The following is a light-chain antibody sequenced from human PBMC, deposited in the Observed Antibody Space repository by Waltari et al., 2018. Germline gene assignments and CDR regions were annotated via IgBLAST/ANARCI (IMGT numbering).Light chain of an antibody. CDR3: HLWDSSSHHYI. CDR1: NIGTKS. V-gene: IGLV3-21*01. CDR2: GDR. Sequence: SYDLTQPRSVSVSPGQTARITCGGSNIGTKSVQWFQQKPPQAPVLVISGDRERTSRIPYRFSGSNSGNTATLAISGVEAGDEADYYCHLWDSSSHHYIFGAGTRLTVL. J-gene: IGLJ1*01.